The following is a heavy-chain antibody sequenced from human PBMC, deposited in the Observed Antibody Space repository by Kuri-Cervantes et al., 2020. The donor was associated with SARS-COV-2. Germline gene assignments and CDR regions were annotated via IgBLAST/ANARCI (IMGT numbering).Heavy chain of an antibody. Sequence: GSLRLSCAVYGGSFSGYYWSWIRQPPGKGLEWIGEINHSGSTNYNPSLKSRVTISVDTSKNQFSLKLSSVTAADTAVYYCARVGATATYYFDYWGQGTLVTVSS. V-gene: IGHV4-34*01. CDR1: GGSFSGYY. CDR3: ARVGATATYYFDY. J-gene: IGHJ4*02. D-gene: IGHD2-15*01. CDR2: INHSGST.